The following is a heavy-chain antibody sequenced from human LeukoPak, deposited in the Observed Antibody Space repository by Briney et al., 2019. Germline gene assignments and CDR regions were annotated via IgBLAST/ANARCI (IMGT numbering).Heavy chain of an antibody. V-gene: IGHV1-2*02. J-gene: IGHJ4*02. CDR3: VREYSSNSFDN. D-gene: IGHD6-13*01. Sequence: ASVKVSCKASGYTFTGHYVHWVRQAPGQGLEWMGWINPNSGGTNYAQNFQGRITVTTDTSITTAYMELSRLRSDDTAVYYCVREYSSNSFDNWGQGTLVTVSS. CDR2: INPNSGGT. CDR1: GYTFTGHY.